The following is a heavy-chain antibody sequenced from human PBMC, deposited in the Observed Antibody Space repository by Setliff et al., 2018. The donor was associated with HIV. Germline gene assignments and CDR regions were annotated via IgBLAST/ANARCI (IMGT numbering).Heavy chain of an antibody. D-gene: IGHD3-16*02. J-gene: IGHJ3*02. Sequence: GSGPTLVNPTQTLTLTCTFSGFSLSTSGVGVGWIRQPPGKALEWLALIYWDDDKRYSPSLKSRLTITKDTSKNQVVLTMTNMDPVDTATYYCAHSRPSYDYVWGSYRPHDAFDIWGQGTMVTVSS. CDR2: IYWDDDK. CDR3: AHSRPSYDYVWGSYRPHDAFDI. V-gene: IGHV2-5*02. CDR1: GFSLSTSGVG.